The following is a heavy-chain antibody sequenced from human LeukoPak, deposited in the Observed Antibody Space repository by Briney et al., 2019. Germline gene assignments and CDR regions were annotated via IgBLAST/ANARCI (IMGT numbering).Heavy chain of an antibody. CDR1: GFTFSSYW. V-gene: IGHV3-74*01. CDR3: ARGATNDFWSGYGWFDP. Sequence: QTGGSLRLSCAVSGFTFSSYWIHWVRQAPGKGLVWVSRINSDGSNTRYADSVKGRFTISRDNAKNTLYLQMNSLRAEDTAVYSCARGATNDFWSGYGWFDPWGQGTLVTVSS. D-gene: IGHD3-3*01. CDR2: INSDGSNT. J-gene: IGHJ5*02.